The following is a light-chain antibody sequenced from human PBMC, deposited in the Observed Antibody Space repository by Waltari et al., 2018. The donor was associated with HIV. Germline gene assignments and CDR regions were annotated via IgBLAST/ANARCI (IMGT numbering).Light chain of an antibody. Sequence: QSVLTQPPSMSGAPGQRVTISCTGSSSNFGAGYDVHLYQQLPRATPRLLIYGNIYRPSGVPDRFSGSRSGTSASLAITGLQAEDEADYYCQSYDTSLGVVVFGGGTRLTVL. CDR3: QSYDTSLGVVV. J-gene: IGLJ2*01. CDR2: GNI. V-gene: IGLV1-40*01. CDR1: SSNFGAGYD.